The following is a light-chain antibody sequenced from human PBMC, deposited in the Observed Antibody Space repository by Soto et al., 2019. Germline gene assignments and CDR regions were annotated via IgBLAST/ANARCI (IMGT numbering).Light chain of an antibody. Sequence: DIVMAQSPDSLAVSLGERATINCKSSQSVLYSSDSKNYLAWYQQKPGQPLKLLIYWASIRESGVPDRFSGSGSGTDFTLTISSLQAEDVAVYYCQQYYGAPLTFGGGTKLEI. CDR1: QSVLYSSDSKNY. J-gene: IGKJ2*01. CDR3: QQYYGAPLT. V-gene: IGKV4-1*01. CDR2: WAS.